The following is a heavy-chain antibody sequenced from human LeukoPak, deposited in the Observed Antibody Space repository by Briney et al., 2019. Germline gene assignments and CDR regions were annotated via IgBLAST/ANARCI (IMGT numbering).Heavy chain of an antibody. CDR3: ARGVPYASWSGPHYSDY. D-gene: IGHD3-3*01. V-gene: IGHV3-48*01. J-gene: IGHJ4*02. Sequence: GGSLRLSCAASGFTFNTYTMNWVRQAPGKGLEWVSYISGSSGIIDYADSVRGRFTVSRDNAKNSLYLQMNSLRAEDTAVYYCARGVPYASWSGPHYSDYWGQGTLVTVSS. CDR1: GFTFNTYT. CDR2: ISGSSGII.